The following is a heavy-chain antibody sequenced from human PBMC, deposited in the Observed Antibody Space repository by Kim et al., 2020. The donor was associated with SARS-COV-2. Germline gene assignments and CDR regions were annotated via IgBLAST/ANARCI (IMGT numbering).Heavy chain of an antibody. Sequence: YNPSLKSRLTRSVDRSRSQLSLQLTSVTAADTAIYYCARDHAGIFGAFDVWGQGTVVAVST. V-gene: IGHV4-4*07. J-gene: IGHJ3*01. D-gene: IGHD1-26*01. CDR3: ARDHAGIFGAFDV.